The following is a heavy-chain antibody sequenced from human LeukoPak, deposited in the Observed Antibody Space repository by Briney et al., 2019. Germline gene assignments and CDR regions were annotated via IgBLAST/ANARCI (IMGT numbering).Heavy chain of an antibody. D-gene: IGHD4-17*01. V-gene: IGHV1-18*01. Sequence: GASVKVSCKASGYTFTSYGISWVRQAPGQGLEWMGWISAYNGNTNYAQKLQGRVTMTTDTSTSTAYMELRSLRSDDTAVYYCARDPYLYGDYGLGAFDIWGQGTMVTVSS. CDR2: ISAYNGNT. J-gene: IGHJ3*02. CDR3: ARDPYLYGDYGLGAFDI. CDR1: GYTFTSYG.